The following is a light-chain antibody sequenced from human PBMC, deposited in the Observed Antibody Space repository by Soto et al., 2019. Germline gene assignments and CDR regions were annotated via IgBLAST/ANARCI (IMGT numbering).Light chain of an antibody. CDR2: EVT. J-gene: IGLJ1*01. CDR1: TGDVGGYDY. CDR3: SSHTSGNTRV. Sequence: QSVLTQPASVSGSPGQSITISCTGTTGDVGGYDYVSWYQQYPYKAPKLIIYEVTNRPSGISNRFSGSKSGNTAFLTIYGLQAEDDADYYCSSHTSGNTRVFGFGTKLIVL. V-gene: IGLV2-14*01.